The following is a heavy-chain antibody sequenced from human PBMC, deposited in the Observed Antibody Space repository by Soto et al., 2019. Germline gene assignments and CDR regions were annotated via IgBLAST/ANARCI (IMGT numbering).Heavy chain of an antibody. J-gene: IGHJ5*02. V-gene: IGHV3-33*01. D-gene: IGHD3-22*01. CDR3: ARDPPGYDSSGYYPYDP. CDR1: GFTFSSYG. CDR2: IWYDGSNK. Sequence: GGSLRLSCAASGFTFSSYGMHWVRQAPGKGLEWVAVIWYDGSNKYYADSVKGRFTISRDNSKNTLYLQMNSLRAEDTAVYYCARDPPGYDSSGYYPYDPWGQGTLVTVSS.